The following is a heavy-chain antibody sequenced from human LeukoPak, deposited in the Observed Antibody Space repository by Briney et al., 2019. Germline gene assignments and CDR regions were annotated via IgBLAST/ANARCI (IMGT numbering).Heavy chain of an antibody. CDR2: ISYDGSNK. V-gene: IGHV3-30*18. CDR1: GFTFSSYG. D-gene: IGHD3-9*01. CDR3: AKGGGSVLRYFDWLPGYHDAFDI. Sequence: PGRSLRLSCAASGFTFSSYGMHWVRQAPGKGLEWVAVISYDGSNKYYADSVKGRFTISRDNSKNALYLQMNSLRAEDTAVYYCAKGGGSVLRYFDWLPGYHDAFDIWGQGTMVTVSS. J-gene: IGHJ3*02.